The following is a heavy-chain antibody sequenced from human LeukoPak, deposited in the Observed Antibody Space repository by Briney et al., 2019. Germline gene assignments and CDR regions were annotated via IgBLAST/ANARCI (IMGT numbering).Heavy chain of an antibody. V-gene: IGHV3-66*01. CDR3: ARDVGSNYYGSGSPFDAFDI. CDR2: IYSGGST. D-gene: IGHD3-10*01. Sequence: GGSLRLSCAASGFTVSSNYMSWVRQAPGKGLEWVSVIYSGGSTYYADSVKGRFTISRDNSKNTLYLQMNSLRAEDTAVYYCARDVGSNYYGSGSPFDAFDIWGQGTMVTVSS. CDR1: GFTVSSNY. J-gene: IGHJ3*02.